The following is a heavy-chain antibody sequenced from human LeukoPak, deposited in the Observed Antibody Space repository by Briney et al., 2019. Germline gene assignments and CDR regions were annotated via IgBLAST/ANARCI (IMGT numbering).Heavy chain of an antibody. D-gene: IGHD3-22*01. CDR2: MNTNSGNT. CDR3: ALPDYYDSSGYSKVVDY. CDR1: GYTFTSYD. J-gene: IGHJ4*02. Sequence: GASVKVSCKASGYTFTSYDINWVRQATGQGLEWMGWMNTNSGNTGYAQKFQGRVTMTRNTSISTAYMELSSLRSEDTAVYYCALPDYYDSSGYSKVVDYWGQGTLVTVSS. V-gene: IGHV1-8*01.